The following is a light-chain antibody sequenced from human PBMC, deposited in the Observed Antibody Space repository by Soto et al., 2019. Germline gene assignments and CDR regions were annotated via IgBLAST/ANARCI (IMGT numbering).Light chain of an antibody. J-gene: IGKJ2*01. CDR1: QSFSSSY. Sequence: EIVLTQSPGTLSLSPGERATLSCRASQSFSSSYLAWYQHKPGQAPRLLIYGASSRATGIPDRFSGSGSGTDFTLTISRLEPEDLAVYYCQQYVSSRYTFGQGTKLEIK. CDR2: GAS. CDR3: QQYVSSRYT. V-gene: IGKV3-20*01.